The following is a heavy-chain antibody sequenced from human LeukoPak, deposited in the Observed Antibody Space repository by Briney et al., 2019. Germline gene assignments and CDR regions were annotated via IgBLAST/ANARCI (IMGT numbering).Heavy chain of an antibody. CDR1: GYTFTNYA. Sequence: ASVKVSCKASGYTFTNYAIHWVRQAPGQRLEWMAWINAANSNTKYSDQFKGRVTITRDTSASTAYMEMSSLKSEDTAVYYCARAHQPLWFGDLRVYAMDVWGKGTTVTVSS. CDR3: ARAHQPLWFGDLRVYAMDV. J-gene: IGHJ6*04. D-gene: IGHD3-10*01. CDR2: INAANSNT. V-gene: IGHV1-3*01.